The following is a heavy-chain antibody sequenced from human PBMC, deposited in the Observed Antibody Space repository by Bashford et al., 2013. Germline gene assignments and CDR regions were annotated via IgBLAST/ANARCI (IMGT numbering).Heavy chain of an antibody. D-gene: IGHD3-16*01. CDR2: IDWDDDK. CDR1: GFSLSTSGMC. J-gene: IGHJ6*02. CDR3: ARIPYDYVWGSSYYYYGMDV. V-gene: IGHV2-70*01. Sequence: SGPTLVKPTQTLTLTCTFSGFSLSTSGMCVSWIRQPPGKALEWLALIDWDDDKYYSTSLKTRLTISKDTSKNQVVLTMTNMDPVDTATYYCARIPYDYVWGSSYYYYGMDVWGQGTTVTVSS.